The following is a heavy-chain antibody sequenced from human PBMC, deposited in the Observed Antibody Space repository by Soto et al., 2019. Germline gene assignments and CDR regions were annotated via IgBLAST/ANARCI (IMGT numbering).Heavy chain of an antibody. CDR3: ARGYSSGWYYFDY. V-gene: IGHV4-4*02. CDR1: GGSISSSNW. J-gene: IGHJ4*02. CDR2: IYHSGST. D-gene: IGHD6-19*01. Sequence: SETLSLTCAVSGGSISSSNWWSWVRQPPGKGLEWIGEIYHSGSTNYNPSLKSRVTISVDKSKNQFSLKLSSVTAADTAVYYCARGYSSGWYYFDYWGQGTLVTVSS.